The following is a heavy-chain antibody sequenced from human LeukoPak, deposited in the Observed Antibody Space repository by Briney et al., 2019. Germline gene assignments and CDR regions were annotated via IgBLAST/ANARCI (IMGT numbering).Heavy chain of an antibody. V-gene: IGHV3-30*03. CDR1: GFTFSSYS. CDR3: ARGRSACSSTSCQYYFDY. D-gene: IGHD2-2*01. J-gene: IGHJ4*02. Sequence: PGGSLRLSCAASGFTFSSYSMHWVRQAPGKGLEWVAVISYDGSNKYYADSVKGRFTISRDNSKNTLYLQMNSLRAEDTAMYYCARGRSACSSTSCQYYFDYWGQGTLVTVSS. CDR2: ISYDGSNK.